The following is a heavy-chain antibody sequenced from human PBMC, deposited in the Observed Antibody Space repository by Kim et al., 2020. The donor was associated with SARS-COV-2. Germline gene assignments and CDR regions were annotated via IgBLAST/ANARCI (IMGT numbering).Heavy chain of an antibody. V-gene: IGHV1-69*13. J-gene: IGHJ3*02. Sequence: SVKVSCKASGGTFSSYAISWVRQAPGQGLEWMGGIIPIFGTANYAQKFQVRVTITADESTSTAYMELSSLRSEDTAVYYCARSEDSSSWYLSADAFDIWGQGTMVTVSS. CDR2: IIPIFGTA. D-gene: IGHD6-13*01. CDR1: GGTFSSYA. CDR3: ARSEDSSSWYLSADAFDI.